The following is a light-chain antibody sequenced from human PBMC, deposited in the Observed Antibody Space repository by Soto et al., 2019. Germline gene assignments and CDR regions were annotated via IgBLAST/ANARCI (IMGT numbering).Light chain of an antibody. CDR3: HQYVTSPWT. J-gene: IGKJ1*01. CDR1: QTVSGSY. V-gene: IGKV3-20*01. CDR2: GAS. Sequence: EIVLTQSPGTLSLSPGERATLSCRASQTVSGSYLAWFQQKPGQAPRLLIYGASSRATGIPDRFSGSGSGTDFTLTISRLEPEDFAVYYCHQYVTSPWTLGQGTKVDIK.